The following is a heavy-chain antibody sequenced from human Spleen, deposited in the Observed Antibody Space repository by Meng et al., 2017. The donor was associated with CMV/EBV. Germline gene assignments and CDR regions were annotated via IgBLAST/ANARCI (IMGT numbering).Heavy chain of an antibody. CDR2: ISSSSSYI. CDR1: GFTFSSNS. V-gene: IGHV3-21*01. D-gene: IGHD3-3*01. CDR3: ARDRRDYDFRSGYPPSAGMDV. Sequence: GESLKISCAASGFTFSSNSMNWVRQAPGKGLEWVSSISSSSSYIYYADSVKGRFTISRDNARNSLYLQMNSLRAEDTAVYYCARDRRDYDFRSGYPPSAGMDVWGQGTTVTVSS. J-gene: IGHJ6*02.